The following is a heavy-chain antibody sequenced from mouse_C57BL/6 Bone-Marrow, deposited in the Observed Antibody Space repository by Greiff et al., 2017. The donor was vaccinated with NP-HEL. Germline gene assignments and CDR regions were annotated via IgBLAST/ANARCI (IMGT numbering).Heavy chain of an antibody. CDR3: ASVLCQNSDWYFDV. Sequence: EVKLVESEGGLVQPGSSMKLSCTASGFTFSDYYMAWVRQVPEKGLEWVANINYDGSSTYYLDSLKSRFIISRDNAKNILYLQMSSLKSEDTATDYCASVLCQNSDWYFDVWGTGTTVTVSS. CDR1: GFTFSDYY. J-gene: IGHJ1*03. D-gene: IGHD1-1*02. V-gene: IGHV5-16*01. CDR2: INYDGSST.